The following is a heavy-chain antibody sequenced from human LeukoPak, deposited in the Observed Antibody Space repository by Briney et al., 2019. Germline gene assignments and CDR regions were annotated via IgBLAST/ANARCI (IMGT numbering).Heavy chain of an antibody. CDR3: ARVTYYYDSSGYYYGAFDI. D-gene: IGHD3-22*01. CDR2: ISAYNGNT. Sequence: ASVKVSCKASGYTFTSYGISWVRQAPGQGLEWMGWISAYNGNTNYAQKLQGRVTMATDTSTSTAYMELRSLRSDDTAVYYCARVTYYYDSSGYYYGAFDIWGQGTMVTVSS. J-gene: IGHJ3*02. V-gene: IGHV1-18*01. CDR1: GYTFTSYG.